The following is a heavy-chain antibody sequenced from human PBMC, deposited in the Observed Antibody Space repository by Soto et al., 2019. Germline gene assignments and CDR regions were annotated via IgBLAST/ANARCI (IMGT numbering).Heavy chain of an antibody. CDR2: ISAYNGNT. D-gene: IGHD6-19*01. CDR1: GGTFSSYT. V-gene: IGHV1-18*01. J-gene: IGHJ6*02. CDR3: ATAGWQTIHMDV. Sequence: ASVKVSCKASGGTFSSYTISWVRQAPGQGLEWMGWISAYNGNTNYAQKLQGRVTMTKDTSTSTAYMELSSLRSEDTAVYYCATAGWQTIHMDVWGQGTTVTVSS.